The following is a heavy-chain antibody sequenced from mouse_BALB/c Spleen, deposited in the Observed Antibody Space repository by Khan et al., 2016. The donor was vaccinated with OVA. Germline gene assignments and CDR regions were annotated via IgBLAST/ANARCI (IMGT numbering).Heavy chain of an antibody. V-gene: IGHV2-6-4*01. D-gene: IGHD2-14*01. CDR1: GFSFSRSN. J-gene: IGHJ4*01. CDR2: IWGGGGT. Sequence: QLHPQLSEPGLVVPSQSLSITCTVSGFSFSRSNIPWVRQPPGRGLEWLGMIWGGGGTDYNSTLKSRLSNSKDNSKSHAFLKMNSRKTADTDMYYFARADYRYVGYYAIDYWGQGTSVTVSS. CDR3: ARADYRYVGYYAIDY.